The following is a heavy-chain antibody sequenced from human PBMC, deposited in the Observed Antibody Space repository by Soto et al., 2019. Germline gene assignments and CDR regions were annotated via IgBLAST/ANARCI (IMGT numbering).Heavy chain of an antibody. CDR2: IWNDGNKK. Sequence: GGSLRLSCAASGFTFSNYGMHWVRQAPGKGLEWVAVIWNDGNKKYYADSVKGRFTISRDNSENTLFLQMNSLTAEDTAVYYCVRGGNSAGAFDIWGQGTMVTVSS. D-gene: IGHD1-26*01. CDR3: VRGGNSAGAFDI. CDR1: GFTFSNYG. V-gene: IGHV3-33*01. J-gene: IGHJ3*02.